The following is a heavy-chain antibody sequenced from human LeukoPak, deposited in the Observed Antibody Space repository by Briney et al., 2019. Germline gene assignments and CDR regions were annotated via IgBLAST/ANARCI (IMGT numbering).Heavy chain of an antibody. CDR3: ARDLGDYGDYGHFDY. Sequence: ASVKVSCKASGYTFTSYYMHWVRQAAGQGLEWMGIINPSGGSTSYAQKFQGRVTMTRDTSTSTVYMELSSLRSEDTAVYYCARDLGDYGDYGHFDYWGQGTLVTVSS. V-gene: IGHV1-46*01. CDR2: INPSGGST. D-gene: IGHD4-17*01. CDR1: GYTFTSYY. J-gene: IGHJ4*02.